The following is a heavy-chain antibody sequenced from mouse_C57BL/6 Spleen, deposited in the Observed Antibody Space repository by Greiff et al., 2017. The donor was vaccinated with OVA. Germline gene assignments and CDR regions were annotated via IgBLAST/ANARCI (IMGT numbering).Heavy chain of an antibody. CDR3: ARSDYGSGLCYAMDY. Sequence: QVQLKQSGAELVMPGASVKLSCKASGYTLTSYWMHWVKPRPGHGLEWIGEIDPSDRSTNYNHTFTGKSTLTVDKSSSTAYMQLSSLTSEDSSVYYCARSDYGSGLCYAMDYWGQGTSVTVSS. V-gene: IGHV1-69*01. J-gene: IGHJ4*01. CDR1: GYTLTSYW. CDR2: IDPSDRST. D-gene: IGHD1-1*01.